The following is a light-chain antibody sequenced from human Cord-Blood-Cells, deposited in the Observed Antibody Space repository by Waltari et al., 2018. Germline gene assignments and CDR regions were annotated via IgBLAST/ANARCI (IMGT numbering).Light chain of an antibody. CDR1: SSDVGGYTY. J-gene: IGLJ1*01. V-gene: IGLV2-14*01. CDR3: SSYTSSSTYV. CDR2: DGS. Sequence: QSALTQPASVSGSPGQSITISCTGTSSDVGGYTYVSWYQQHPGKAPNLMIYDGSNRPSGVANRFSCSKSGNTASLTISGLQAEDEADYYCSSYTSSSTYVFGTGTKVTVL.